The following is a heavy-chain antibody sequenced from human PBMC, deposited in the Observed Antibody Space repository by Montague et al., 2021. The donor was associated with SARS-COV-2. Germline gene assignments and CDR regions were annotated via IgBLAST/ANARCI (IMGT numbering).Heavy chain of an antibody. V-gene: IGHV4-39*01. D-gene: IGHD3-9*01. Sequence: SETLSLTCTVSGGSISSSSYYWGWIRQPPGKGLEWIGSIYYSGSTYYNLSLESRVTISAYTSKNQFSLKPSSVTAADTAVYYCARHVYDILTGYYSYWYFDFWGRGTLVTVSS. CDR2: IYYSGST. J-gene: IGHJ2*01. CDR1: GGSISSSSYY. CDR3: ARHVYDILTGYYSYWYFDF.